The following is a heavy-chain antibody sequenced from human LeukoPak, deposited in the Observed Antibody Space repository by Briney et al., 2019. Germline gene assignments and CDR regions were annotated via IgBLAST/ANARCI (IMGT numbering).Heavy chain of an antibody. J-gene: IGHJ4*02. CDR2: ISNDGSEK. V-gene: IGHV3-30*18. Sequence: GRSLRLSCAASGFTFSSYGMHWVRQAPGKRLEWVAIISNDGSEKFHADSVKGRFTITRDTSQNTLYLQMNSLRAEDTAVYYCAKVYSGSSNWGQGTLVTVSS. D-gene: IGHD1-26*01. CDR3: AKVYSGSSN. CDR1: GFTFSSYG.